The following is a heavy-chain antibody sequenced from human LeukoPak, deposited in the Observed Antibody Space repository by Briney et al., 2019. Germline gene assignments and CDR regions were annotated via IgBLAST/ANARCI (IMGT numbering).Heavy chain of an antibody. J-gene: IGHJ4*02. CDR1: GFTFSTYS. CDR3: ARDGISGWHLDS. Sequence: GGSLRLSCAASGFTFSTYSMNWVRQAPGKGLEWVSSISGSSTCIYYADSVKGRFTISRDNAKISLYLQMNSLRAEDTAVYYCARDGISGWHLDSWGQGTLVTVSS. CDR2: ISGSSTCI. V-gene: IGHV3-21*01. D-gene: IGHD6-19*01.